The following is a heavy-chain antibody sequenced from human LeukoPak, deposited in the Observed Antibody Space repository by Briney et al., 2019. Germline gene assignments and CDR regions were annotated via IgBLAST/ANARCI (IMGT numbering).Heavy chain of an antibody. D-gene: IGHD2-2*01. CDR3: AKDRRYDYGDY. CDR1: GFTFSSYA. CDR2: ISYDGSNK. Sequence: GGSLRLSCAASGFTFSSYAMHWVRQAPGKGLEWVAVISYDGSNKYYADSVKGRFTISRDNSKNTLYLQMNSLRAEDTAVYYCAKDRRYDYGDYWGQGTLVTVSS. J-gene: IGHJ4*02. V-gene: IGHV3-30-3*01.